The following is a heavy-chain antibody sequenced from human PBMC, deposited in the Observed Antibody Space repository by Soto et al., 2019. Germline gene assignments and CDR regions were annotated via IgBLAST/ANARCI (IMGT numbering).Heavy chain of an antibody. CDR3: ARWLVGAPFDS. J-gene: IGHJ4*01. V-gene: IGHV4-34*01. D-gene: IGHD1-26*01. Sequence: SETLSLTCAVYGDSFTKYYWSWIRQPPGKGLEWIGEINHSGRTNFNPSLKSRVTISVDRSKNQFSLELRSVTAADTGVYYCARWLVGAPFDSWGHGTLVTVSS. CDR1: GDSFTKYY. CDR2: INHSGRT.